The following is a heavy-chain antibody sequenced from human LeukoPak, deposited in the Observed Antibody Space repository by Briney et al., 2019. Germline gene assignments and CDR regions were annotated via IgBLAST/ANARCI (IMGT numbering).Heavy chain of an antibody. CDR1: GYSIRSGYS. D-gene: IGHD5-12*01. Sequence: SETLSLTCIVSGYSIRSGYSWGWIRQPSGKGLEWMGTISHSGSTNYNPSLKSRVTMSVDTSKNQFSLKLNSVTATDTAVYYCASAFSAYDPFDSWGQGTLVTVSS. CDR2: ISHSGST. V-gene: IGHV4-38-2*02. CDR3: ASAFSAYDPFDS. J-gene: IGHJ4*02.